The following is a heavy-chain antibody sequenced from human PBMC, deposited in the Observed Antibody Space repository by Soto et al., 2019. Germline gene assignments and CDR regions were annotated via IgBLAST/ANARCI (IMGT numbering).Heavy chain of an antibody. J-gene: IGHJ4*02. D-gene: IGHD6-19*01. CDR1: VVSITITNW. V-gene: IGHV4-4*02. Sequence: PSETLGLSCDFSVVSITITNWGSWVRQPPGRGLEWIGEIFHLGNANYNPSLKSRVTLSIDKSKNQFSLKVSSVTAADTAVYYCAKVSVDGTYRFDSWGRGTMVTVSS. CDR2: IFHLGNA. CDR3: AKVSVDGTYRFDS.